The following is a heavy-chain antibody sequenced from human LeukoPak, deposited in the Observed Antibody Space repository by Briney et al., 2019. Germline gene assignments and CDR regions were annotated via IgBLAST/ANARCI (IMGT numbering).Heavy chain of an antibody. D-gene: IGHD6-19*01. V-gene: IGHV3-53*01. CDR1: GFTVSTTY. CDR2: I. Sequence: GGSLRLSCAASGFTVSTTYMSWVRQAPGKGLEWVSIISVKGRFTISRDNSKNTVYLQMNSLRAEDTAVYYCARRSGIAVAGAFDYWGQGTLVTVSS. CDR3: ARRSGIAVAGAFDY. J-gene: IGHJ4*02.